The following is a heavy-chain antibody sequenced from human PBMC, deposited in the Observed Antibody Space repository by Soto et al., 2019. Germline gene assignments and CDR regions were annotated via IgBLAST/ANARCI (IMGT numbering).Heavy chain of an antibody. V-gene: IGHV3-33*01. Sequence: QVQLVESGGGVVQPGGSLRLSCEASGFTFSSYGMHWVRQAPGKGLEWVAVLWFDGSHKFYADSVKGRFTISRDNSKNTLYLQMNSLRVEDTAVYYCARDSGSDFYDFWGRGPWSPSPQ. CDR1: GFTFSSYG. CDR2: LWFDGSHK. CDR3: ARDSGSDFYDF. J-gene: IGHJ4*02. D-gene: IGHD5-12*01.